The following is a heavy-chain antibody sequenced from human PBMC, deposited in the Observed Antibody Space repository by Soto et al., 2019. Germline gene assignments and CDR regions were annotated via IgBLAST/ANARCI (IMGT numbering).Heavy chain of an antibody. CDR1: GYTFTSYA. J-gene: IGHJ4*02. CDR3: ARDRNIVVVPAAITLDY. D-gene: IGHD2-2*01. V-gene: IGHV1-3*01. CDR2: INAGNGNT. Sequence: QVPPVQSGAEVKKPGASVKVSCKASGYTFTSYAMHWVRQAPGQRLEWMGWINAGNGNTKYSQKFQGRVTITRDTSASTAYMELSSLRSEDTAVYYCARDRNIVVVPAAITLDYWGQGTLVTVSS.